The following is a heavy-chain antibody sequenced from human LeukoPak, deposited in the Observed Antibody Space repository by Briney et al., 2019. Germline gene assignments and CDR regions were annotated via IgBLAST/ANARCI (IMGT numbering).Heavy chain of an antibody. D-gene: IGHD2-8*01. CDR3: ARRKMASGVYYFDY. V-gene: IGHV4-59*08. CDR1: GDSISSYY. Sequence: SETLSLTCIVSGDSISSYYWSWSRQPPGKGLEWIGYIYYSGSFNYNPSLKSRVTISVDTSKNHFSLKLSSVTAADTAVYYCARRKMASGVYYFDYWGQGTLVTVSS. J-gene: IGHJ4*02. CDR2: IYYSGSF.